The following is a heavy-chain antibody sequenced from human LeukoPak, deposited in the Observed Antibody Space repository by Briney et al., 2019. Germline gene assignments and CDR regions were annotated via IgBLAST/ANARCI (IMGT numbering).Heavy chain of an antibody. CDR3: ARASGTTAYFDY. D-gene: IGHD4-17*01. V-gene: IGHV1-46*01. Sequence: ASVKVPCKASGYTFTSYYMHWVRQAPGQGLEWMGIINPSGGSTSYAQKFQGRVTMTRDTSTSTVYMELSSLRSEDTAVYYCARASGTTAYFDYWGQGTLVTVSS. J-gene: IGHJ4*02. CDR2: INPSGGST. CDR1: GYTFTSYY.